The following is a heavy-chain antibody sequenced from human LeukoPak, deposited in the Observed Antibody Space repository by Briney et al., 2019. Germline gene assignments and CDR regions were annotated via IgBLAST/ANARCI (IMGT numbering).Heavy chain of an antibody. CDR1: GFTFSSYA. Sequence: EGSLRLSCAASGFTFSSYAMSWVRQAPGKGLEWVSAISGSGGSTYYADSVKGRFTISRDNSKNTLYLQMNSLRAEDTAVYYCAKERPYSSSLNLYYFDYWGQGTLVTVSS. CDR2: ISGSGGST. V-gene: IGHV3-23*01. CDR3: AKERPYSSSLNLYYFDY. D-gene: IGHD6-13*01. J-gene: IGHJ4*02.